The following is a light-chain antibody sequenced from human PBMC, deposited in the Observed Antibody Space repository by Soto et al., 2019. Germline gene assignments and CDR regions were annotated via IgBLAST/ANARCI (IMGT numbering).Light chain of an antibody. CDR3: QQTYSTPGWT. V-gene: IGKV1-39*01. J-gene: IGKJ1*01. CDR2: AAS. CDR1: QTITSD. Sequence: IQMTQSPSSVSASVGDRVTINCRASQTITSDLNWYQQRPGKAPKLLIYAASNLQSGVPSRFSGSGSGTDFTFIISSLQPEDSATYYCQQTYSTPGWTFGQGTNVDI.